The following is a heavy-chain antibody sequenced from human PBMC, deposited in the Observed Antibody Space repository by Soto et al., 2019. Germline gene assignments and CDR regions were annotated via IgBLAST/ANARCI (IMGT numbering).Heavy chain of an antibody. V-gene: IGHV3-23*01. CDR1: GFTFGGYA. J-gene: IGHJ4*02. Sequence: EVQLLESGGGLVQPGGSLRLSWTASGFTFGGYAMSWVRQSPGKELEWVAAITGDGHRTYYADSVEGRFTISRDNSKKTLFLQMNSLRTEDTAIYHCAKRDYYDSATFSPLFESWGQGVLVTVSS. CDR2: ITGDGHRT. CDR3: AKRDYYDSATFSPLFES. D-gene: IGHD3-22*01.